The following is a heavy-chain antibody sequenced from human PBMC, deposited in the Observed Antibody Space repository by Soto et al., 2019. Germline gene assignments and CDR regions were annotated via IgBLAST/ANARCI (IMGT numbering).Heavy chain of an antibody. Sequence: GGSLRLSCAASGFTFSSYSMNWVRQAPGKGLEWVSYISSSSSTIYYADSVKGRFTISRDNAKNSLYLQMNSLRAEDTAVYYCARLLVDPWYMDVWGKGTTVTISS. J-gene: IGHJ6*03. D-gene: IGHD1-26*01. V-gene: IGHV3-48*01. CDR2: ISSSSSTI. CDR3: ARLLVDPWYMDV. CDR1: GFTFSSYS.